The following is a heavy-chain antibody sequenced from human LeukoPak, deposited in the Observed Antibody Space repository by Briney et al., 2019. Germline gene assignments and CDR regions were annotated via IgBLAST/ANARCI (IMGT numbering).Heavy chain of an antibody. D-gene: IGHD3-3*01. Sequence: SETLSLTCTVSGGSISSSYYWSWIRQPPGKGLEWIGYIYYSGSTNYNPSLKSRVTISVDTSKNQFSLKLSSVTAADTAVYYCARGNDFWSGYFDYWGQGTLVTVSS. V-gene: IGHV4-61*01. CDR3: ARGNDFWSGYFDY. CDR2: IYYSGST. CDR1: GGSISSSYY. J-gene: IGHJ4*02.